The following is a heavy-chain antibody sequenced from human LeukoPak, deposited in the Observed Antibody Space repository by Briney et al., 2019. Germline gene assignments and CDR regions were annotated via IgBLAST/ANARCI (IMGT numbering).Heavy chain of an antibody. D-gene: IGHD2-2*01. CDR3: AKVHPGYCSSTSCPIDY. CDR2: ISGSGGST. CDR1: GFTLSSYA. Sequence: GGSLRLSCAASGFTLSSYAVSWVRQAPGKGLERVSAISGSGGSTYYADSVKGRFTISRDNSKNTLYLQMNSLRAEDTAVYYCAKVHPGYCSSTSCPIDYWGQGTLVTVSS. J-gene: IGHJ4*02. V-gene: IGHV3-23*01.